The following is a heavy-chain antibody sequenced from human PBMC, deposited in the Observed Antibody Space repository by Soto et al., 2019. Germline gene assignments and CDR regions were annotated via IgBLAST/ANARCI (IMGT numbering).Heavy chain of an antibody. CDR2: ISYDGSNK. Sequence: HPGGSLRLSCAASGFTFSSYGMHWVRQAPGKGLEWVAVISYDGSNKYYADPEKGRFTISRDNSKNTLYLQMNSLRAEDTAVYYCAKEPTELTPFDYWGQGTLVTVSS. D-gene: IGHD1-7*01. CDR1: GFTFSSYG. V-gene: IGHV3-30*18. CDR3: AKEPTELTPFDY. J-gene: IGHJ4*02.